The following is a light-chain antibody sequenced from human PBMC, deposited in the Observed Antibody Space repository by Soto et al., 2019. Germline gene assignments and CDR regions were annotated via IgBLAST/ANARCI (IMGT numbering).Light chain of an antibody. J-gene: IGKJ4*01. V-gene: IGKV3-15*01. CDR1: RTIRRN. Sequence: EMVMTQSPVTLSGSPGERVTLSCRASRTIRRNLAWYQQKPGQAPRLLIYGASTRATGIPDRFSGSGSGTEFTLTINSLQSEDFAMYYCQPHNNWPVVTFGGGTRVEIK. CDR2: GAS. CDR3: QPHNNWPVVT.